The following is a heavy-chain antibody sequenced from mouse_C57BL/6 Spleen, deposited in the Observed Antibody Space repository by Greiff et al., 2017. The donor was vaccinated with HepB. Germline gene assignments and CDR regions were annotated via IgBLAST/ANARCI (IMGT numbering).Heavy chain of an antibody. D-gene: IGHD2-5*01. CDR1: GYTFTSYW. CDR2: IDPSDSYT. V-gene: IGHV1-50*01. J-gene: IGHJ1*03. CDR3: ARRAYYSNYRRPHWYFDV. Sequence: QVQLQQPGAELVKPGASVKLSCKASGYTFTSYWMQWVKQRPGQGLEWIGEIDPSDSYTNYNQKFKGKATLTVDTSSSTAYMQLSSLTSEDSAVYYCARRAYYSNYRRPHWYFDVWGTGTTVTVSS.